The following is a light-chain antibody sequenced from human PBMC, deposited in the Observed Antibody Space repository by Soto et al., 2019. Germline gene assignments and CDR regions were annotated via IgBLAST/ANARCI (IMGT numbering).Light chain of an antibody. CDR2: MVS. CDR1: QSLVYNDGYTY. CDR3: LQGTHWPWT. J-gene: IGKJ1*01. V-gene: IGKV2-30*01. Sequence: DVVMTQSPLSLPVTLGQPASISCRSSQSLVYNDGYTYLHWFQQRPGQSPRRLIYMVSNRDSGVPDRVIGSGSGTDFTLKISRVEAEDVGVYYCLQGTHWPWTFGQGTKVEIK.